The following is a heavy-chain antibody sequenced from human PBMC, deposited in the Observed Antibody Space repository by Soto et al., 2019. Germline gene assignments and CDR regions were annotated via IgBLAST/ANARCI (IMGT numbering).Heavy chain of an antibody. Sequence: QITLKESGPTLVKPTQTLTLTCTFSGFSLSTSGVGVGWIRQPPGKALEWLALIYWDDDKRYSPSLKSRLTLTKDTSKNPVVLTMPNMDPVDPATYCCAHSGGSYFRFDPWGQGTLVTVSS. D-gene: IGHD1-26*01. CDR2: IYWDDDK. J-gene: IGHJ5*02. CDR1: GFSLSTSGVG. CDR3: AHSGGSYFRFDP. V-gene: IGHV2-5*02.